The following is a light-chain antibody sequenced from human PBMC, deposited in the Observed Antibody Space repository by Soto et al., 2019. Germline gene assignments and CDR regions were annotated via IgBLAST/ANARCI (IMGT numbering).Light chain of an antibody. CDR2: GAS. CDR3: QQYGRT. Sequence: EILMPQSPPPLSLSPGERDTLSCRASQSVSSNLAWYPQKPGQAPRLLIYGASSRATGIPDRFSGSGSGTDFTLTISRLEPEDFAVYYCQQYGRTFGQGTKVAI. J-gene: IGKJ1*01. CDR1: QSVSSN. V-gene: IGKV3-20*01.